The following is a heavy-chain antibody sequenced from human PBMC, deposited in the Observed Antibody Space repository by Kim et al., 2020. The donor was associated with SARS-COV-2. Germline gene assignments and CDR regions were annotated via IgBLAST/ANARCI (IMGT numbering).Heavy chain of an antibody. J-gene: IGHJ6*02. Sequence: GGSLRLSCAASGFTFSDYYMSWIRQAPGKGLEWVSYISSSSSYTNYADSVKGRFTISRDNAKNSLYLQMNSLRAEDTAVYYCARDCTAAAAGTTDYYYYYGMDVWGQGTTVTVSS. CDR3: ARDCTAAAAGTTDYYYYYGMDV. V-gene: IGHV3-11*06. CDR1: GFTFSDYY. CDR2: ISSSSSYT. D-gene: IGHD6-13*01.